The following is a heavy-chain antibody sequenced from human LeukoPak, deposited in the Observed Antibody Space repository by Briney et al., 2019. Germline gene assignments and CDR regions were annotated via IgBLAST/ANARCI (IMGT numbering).Heavy chain of an antibody. CDR1: GGSISSGGYY. Sequence: PSQTLSLTCTVSGGSISSGGYYWSWIRQPPGKGLEWIGYIYHSGSTYYNPSLKSRVTISVDTSKNQFSLKVTSVTAADTAVYYCARANFGAGYSLDSWGQGTLVTVSA. D-gene: IGHD3-3*01. CDR3: ARANFGAGYSLDS. J-gene: IGHJ4*02. CDR2: IYHSGST. V-gene: IGHV4-30-2*01.